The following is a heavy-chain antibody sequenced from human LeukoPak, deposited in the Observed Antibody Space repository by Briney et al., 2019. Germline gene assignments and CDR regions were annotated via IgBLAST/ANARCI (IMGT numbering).Heavy chain of an antibody. CDR1: SGSISSGGYY. D-gene: IGHD6-6*01. V-gene: IGHV4-31*03. J-gene: IGHJ4*02. Sequence: SQTLSLTCTVSSGSISSGGYYWSWIRQHPGKGLEWIGYIYYSGSTFYNPSLKSRVTISVSTSKNQFSLKLSSVTAADTAVYYCAREMYSSSFGYFDYWGQGTLVTVSS. CDR2: IYYSGST. CDR3: AREMYSSSFGYFDY.